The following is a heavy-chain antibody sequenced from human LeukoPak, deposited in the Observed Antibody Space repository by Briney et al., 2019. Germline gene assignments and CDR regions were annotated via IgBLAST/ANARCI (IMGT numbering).Heavy chain of an antibody. CDR1: GFTFSSYA. D-gene: IGHD6-19*01. Sequence: GGSLRLSCAASGFTFSSYAMSWVRQAPGKGLEWVSAISGSGGSTYYADSVKGRFTISRDNSKNTLYLQMNSLRAEDTAVYYCAKERAFSGYSSGWFFDYWGQGALVTVSP. V-gene: IGHV3-23*01. CDR2: ISGSGGST. J-gene: IGHJ4*02. CDR3: AKERAFSGYSSGWFFDY.